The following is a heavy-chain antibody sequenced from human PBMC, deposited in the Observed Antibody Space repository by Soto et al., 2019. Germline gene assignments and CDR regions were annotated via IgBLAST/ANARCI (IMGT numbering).Heavy chain of an antibody. CDR1: GLTFSDCY. D-gene: IGHD3-10*01. Sequence: QVQLVESGGGLVKPGGSLRLSCAASGLTFSDCYMNWIRQAPGQGLEWVSYISSSGSSINYAGSVKGRFTISRDNTKNSLYLQRNSLRVEETAMYYCARVRCGEWGYAMGVWGQGTTVTVAS. V-gene: IGHV3-11*01. CDR3: ARVRCGEWGYAMGV. CDR2: ISSSGSSI. J-gene: IGHJ6*02.